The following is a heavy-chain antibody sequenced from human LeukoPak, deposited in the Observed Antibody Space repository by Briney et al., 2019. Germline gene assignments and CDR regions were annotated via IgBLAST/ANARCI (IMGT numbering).Heavy chain of an antibody. D-gene: IGHD2-15*01. J-gene: IGHJ4*02. CDR1: GFTFSSYA. V-gene: IGHV3-23*01. CDR2: ISGSGSST. CDR3: AKMGIFAVASDPPYFAY. Sequence: GGSLRLSCAASGFTFSSYAMSWVRQAPGKGLEWVSAISGSGSSTYYADSVKGRFTISRDNSKNTLYLQMNSLRAEDTAVYYCAKMGIFAVASDPPYFAYWGQGPLVTVSS.